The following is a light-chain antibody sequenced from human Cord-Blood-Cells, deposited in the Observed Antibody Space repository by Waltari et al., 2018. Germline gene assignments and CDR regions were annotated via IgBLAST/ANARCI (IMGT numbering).Light chain of an antibody. V-gene: IGKV1-39*01. Sequence: DIQMTQSPSSLSASVGDRVTITCRASQSISSYLNWYQQKPGKAPKLLIYAASSLQSGVPSRFSGSGSGTDFTLTISRLQPEDFATYDCQQSYSTPPTFGQGTKLGIK. CDR2: AAS. CDR1: QSISSY. J-gene: IGKJ2*01. CDR3: QQSYSTPPT.